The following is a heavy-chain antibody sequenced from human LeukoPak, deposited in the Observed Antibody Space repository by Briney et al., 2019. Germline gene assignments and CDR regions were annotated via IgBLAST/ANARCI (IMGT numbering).Heavy chain of an antibody. J-gene: IGHJ6*02. Sequence: PSETLSLTCTVSGGSISSYYWSWIRQPPGKGLEWIGYIYYSGSTNYNPSLKSRVTISVDTSKNQFSLKLSSVTAADTAVYYCARHEGVVVAWGYYYYGMDVWGQGTTVTVSS. CDR2: IYYSGST. CDR3: ARHEGVVVAWGYYYYGMDV. V-gene: IGHV4-59*08. D-gene: IGHD2-15*01. CDR1: GGSISSYY.